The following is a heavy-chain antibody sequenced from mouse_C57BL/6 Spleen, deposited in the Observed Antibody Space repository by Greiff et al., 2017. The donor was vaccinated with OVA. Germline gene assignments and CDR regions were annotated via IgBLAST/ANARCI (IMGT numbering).Heavy chain of an antibody. V-gene: IGHV1-55*01. CDR1: GYTFTSYW. CDR3: ARELYDGYQRYFDV. J-gene: IGHJ1*03. D-gene: IGHD2-3*01. Sequence: QVQLQQPGAELVKPGASVKMSCKASGYTFTSYWITWVKPRPGQGLEWIGDIYPGSGSTNYNEKFKSKATLTVDTSSSTAYMQLSSLTSEDSAVYYCARELYDGYQRYFDVWGTGTTVTVSS. CDR2: IYPGSGST.